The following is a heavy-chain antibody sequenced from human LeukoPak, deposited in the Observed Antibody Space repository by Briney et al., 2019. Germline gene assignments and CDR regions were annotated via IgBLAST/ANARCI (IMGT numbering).Heavy chain of an antibody. CDR1: GFIVSSNY. CDR3: VRDKYCSGGSCDGFSDY. CDR2: IKSDGST. D-gene: IGHD2-15*01. J-gene: IGHJ4*02. V-gene: IGHV3-66*01. Sequence: PGGSLRLSCAASGFIVSSNYMSWVRQAPGKGLEWVSVIKSDGSTHHADSVKGRFTISRDNSKNTLYLQMNSLRAEDTAEYYCVRDKYCSGGSCDGFSDYWGQGTLVTVSS.